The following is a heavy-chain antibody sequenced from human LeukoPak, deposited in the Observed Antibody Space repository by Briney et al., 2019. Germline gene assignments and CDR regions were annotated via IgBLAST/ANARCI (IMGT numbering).Heavy chain of an antibody. V-gene: IGHV3-30*03. J-gene: IGHJ6*02. Sequence: PGGSLRLSCAASGFTFSSYGMHWVRQAPGKGLEWVAIISYDGSNKYYADSLKGRFTISRDNSQNTLYLQMNSLRVEDTAVYYCARPSLYSTGWNYYYYGMDVWGQGTTVTVSS. D-gene: IGHD6-19*01. CDR1: GFTFSSYG. CDR3: ARPSLYSTGWNYYYYGMDV. CDR2: ISYDGSNK.